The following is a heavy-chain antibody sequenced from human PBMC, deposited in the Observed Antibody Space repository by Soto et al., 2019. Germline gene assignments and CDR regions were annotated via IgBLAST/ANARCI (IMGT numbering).Heavy chain of an antibody. CDR3: AKEHSSYYYDSVGFYGMDV. V-gene: IGHV3-30*18. D-gene: IGHD3-22*01. CDR2: ISYDGSNK. CDR1: GFTFSNYG. J-gene: IGHJ6*02. Sequence: QEQLVESGGHVVQPGRSLRLSCAASGFTFSNYGMHWVRQAPGKGLEWVAVISYDGSNKYYADSMKGRFTISRDNSKNTLYLQMNSLRAEDTALYYCAKEHSSYYYDSVGFYGMDVWGPGPTVTVSS.